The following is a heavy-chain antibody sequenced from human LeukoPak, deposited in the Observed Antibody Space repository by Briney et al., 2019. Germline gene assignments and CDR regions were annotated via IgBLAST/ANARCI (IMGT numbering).Heavy chain of an antibody. J-gene: IGHJ4*02. CDR1: GFTFSSYA. V-gene: IGHV3-30-3*01. CDR2: ISYDGNNK. Sequence: GGSLRLSCAASGFTFSSYAMHWVRQAPGKGLEWVAVISYDGNNKYYADSVKGRFTISRDNSKNTLYLQMISLRAEDTAVYYCAKALAGAAADPLDYWGQGTLVTVSS. D-gene: IGHD6-13*01. CDR3: AKALAGAAADPLDY.